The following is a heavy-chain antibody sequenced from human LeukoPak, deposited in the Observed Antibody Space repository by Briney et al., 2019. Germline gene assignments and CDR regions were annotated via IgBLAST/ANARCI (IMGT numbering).Heavy chain of an antibody. CDR3: ARDSSWSYYMDV. CDR1: GYTFTGYY. D-gene: IGHD6-13*01. J-gene: IGHJ6*03. V-gene: IGHV1-2*02. Sequence: ASVKVSCKASGYTFTGYYMHWVRQAPGQGLEWMGWINPNSGGTNYAQKFQGRVTMTRDTSISTAYMELSRLRSDDTAVYYCARDSSWSYYMDVWGKGTTVTVSS. CDR2: INPNSGGT.